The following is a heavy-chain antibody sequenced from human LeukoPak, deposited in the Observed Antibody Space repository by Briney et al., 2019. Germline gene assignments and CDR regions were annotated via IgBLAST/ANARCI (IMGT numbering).Heavy chain of an antibody. J-gene: IGHJ4*02. CDR1: GFTFSSYG. V-gene: IGHV3-23*01. D-gene: IGHD1-26*01. CDR2: ISGSGGRT. Sequence: RTGGTLRLSCAASGFTFSSYGMSWVRQAPGKGLEWVSAISGSGGRTFYADSVKGRFTISRDNSKNTLYLQMNSLRAEDTAVYYCAKGDTTWELPHDYWGQGTLVTVSS. CDR3: AKGDTTWELPHDY.